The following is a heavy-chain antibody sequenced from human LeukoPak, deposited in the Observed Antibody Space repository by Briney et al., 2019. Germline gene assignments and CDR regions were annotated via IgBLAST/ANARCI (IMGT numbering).Heavy chain of an antibody. V-gene: IGHV3-7*03. Sequence: GGSLRLSCAASGFTFSSYWMSWVRQAPGKGLEWVANINQDGSEKYYVDSVKGRFTISRDNAKNSLYLQMNSLRAEDTAVYYCARDTSSSYSSGWYLGYWGQGTLVTVSS. CDR3: ARDTSSSYSSGWYLGY. D-gene: IGHD6-19*01. CDR2: INQDGSEK. CDR1: GFTFSSYW. J-gene: IGHJ4*02.